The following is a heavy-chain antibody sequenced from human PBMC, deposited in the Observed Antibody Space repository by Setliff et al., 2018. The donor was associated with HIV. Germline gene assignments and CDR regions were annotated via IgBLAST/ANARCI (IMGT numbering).Heavy chain of an antibody. CDR3: AWGGTTGRFDP. V-gene: IGHV4-34*01. CDR1: GGSFSGYY. D-gene: IGHD1-7*01. Sequence: PSETLSLTCAVYGGSFSGYYWSWIRQPPGKGLEWIGEINHSGSTNYNPSLKSRVTISVDTSKNQFSLKLSSVTAAETAVYYCAWGGTTGRFDPWGQGTLVTVSS. CDR2: INHSGST. J-gene: IGHJ5*02.